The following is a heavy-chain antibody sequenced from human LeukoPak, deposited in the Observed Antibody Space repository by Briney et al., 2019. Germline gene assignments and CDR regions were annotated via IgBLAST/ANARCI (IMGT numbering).Heavy chain of an antibody. Sequence: GGSLRLSCAASGFTFSSSWMTWVRQAPGKGLEWVASINQDGGEIHYVDSVKGRFTISRDNAKNSLYPQMNSLRAEGTAVYYCARAPAHYYDSSDHYYVGESYFDYWGQGTLVTVSS. D-gene: IGHD3-22*01. CDR2: INQDGGEI. CDR3: ARAPAHYYDSSDHYYVGESYFDY. CDR1: GFTFSSSW. V-gene: IGHV3-7*01. J-gene: IGHJ4*02.